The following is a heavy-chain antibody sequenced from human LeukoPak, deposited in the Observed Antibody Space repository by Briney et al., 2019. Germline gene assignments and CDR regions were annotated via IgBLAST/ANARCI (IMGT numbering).Heavy chain of an antibody. CDR1: GFNFSKYA. CDR3: AKLAGPHDAFDI. J-gene: IGHJ3*02. D-gene: IGHD1-14*01. CDR2: ISSSSSTI. Sequence: QPGGSLRLPCAASGFNFSKYATSWVRQAPGKGLEWVSYISSSSSTIYYADSVKGRFTISRDNSKNTLYLQMNSLRAEDTAVYYCAKLAGPHDAFDIWGQGTMVTVSS. V-gene: IGHV3-48*01.